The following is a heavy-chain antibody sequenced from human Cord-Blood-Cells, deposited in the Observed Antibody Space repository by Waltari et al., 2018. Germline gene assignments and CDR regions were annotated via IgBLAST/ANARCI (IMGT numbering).Heavy chain of an antibody. V-gene: IGHV4-4*07. Sequence: QVQLQESGPGLVKPSETLSLTCTVSGGSISSYYWSWIRPPAGKGLEWIGRIYTSGSTNYNPSLKSRVTMSVDTSKNQFSLKLSSVTAADTAVYYCAREPYYDFWSGYYYFDYWGQGTLVTVSS. J-gene: IGHJ4*02. D-gene: IGHD3-3*01. CDR1: GGSISSYY. CDR2: IYTSGST. CDR3: AREPYYDFWSGYYYFDY.